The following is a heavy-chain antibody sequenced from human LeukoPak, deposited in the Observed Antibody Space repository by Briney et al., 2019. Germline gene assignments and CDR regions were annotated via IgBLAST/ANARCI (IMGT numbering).Heavy chain of an antibody. V-gene: IGHV3-7*01. J-gene: IGHJ4*02. Sequence: QPGGSLRLSCAASGFNFSTSWMSWVRQAPGKGLEWVANIKEDGSEKWYMDSVKGRFTISRDNAKNSLHLQMNSLRAEDTAVFYCAKGDYFDYWGQGTLVTVSS. CDR1: GFNFSTSW. CDR2: IKEDGSEK. CDR3: AKGDYFDY. D-gene: IGHD3-16*01.